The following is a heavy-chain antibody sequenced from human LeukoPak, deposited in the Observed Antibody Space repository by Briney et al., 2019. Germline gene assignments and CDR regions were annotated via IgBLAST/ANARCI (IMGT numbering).Heavy chain of an antibody. J-gene: IGHJ4*02. CDR1: GFTFSNAW. V-gene: IGHV3-15*01. CDR2: IKSKTDGGTT. CDR3: AKAGQYDLSWEDY. D-gene: IGHD1-26*01. Sequence: GGSLRLSCAASGFTFSNAWMSWVRQAPGKGLEWVGRIKSKTDGGTTDYAAPVKGRFTISRDDSKNTLYLQMNSLRAEDTAVYYCAKAGQYDLSWEDYWGQGTLVTVSS.